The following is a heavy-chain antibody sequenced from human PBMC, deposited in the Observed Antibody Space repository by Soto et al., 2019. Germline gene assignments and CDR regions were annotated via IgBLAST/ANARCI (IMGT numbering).Heavy chain of an antibody. V-gene: IGHV3-43*01. CDR1: GFTFDDYA. CDR3: AKAFIVGATFGIDY. Sequence: PGGSLRLSCAASGFTFDDYAMHWVRQAPGKGLEWVSLISWDGDSTYYADSVEGRFTISRDNSKNLLYLQMNSLRTEDTALYYCAKAFIVGATFGIDYWGQGALVTVSS. J-gene: IGHJ4*02. CDR2: ISWDGDST. D-gene: IGHD1-26*01.